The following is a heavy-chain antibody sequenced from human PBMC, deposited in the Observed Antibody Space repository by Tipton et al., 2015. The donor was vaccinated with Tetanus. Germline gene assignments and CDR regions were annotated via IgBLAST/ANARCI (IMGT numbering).Heavy chain of an antibody. CDR2: ISPSSDAT. V-gene: IGHV3-23*01. CDR1: GFSFSNYA. J-gene: IGHJ4*02. CDR3: ARDPREDVDTAMVTGY. Sequence: SLRLSCAASGFSFSNYAMSWVRQAPGKGLEWVSAISPSSDATFHADSVKGRLIISRDNSKDTLYLQMNNLRAEDTAVYYCARDPREDVDTAMVTGYWGQGTLVTVSS. D-gene: IGHD5-18*01.